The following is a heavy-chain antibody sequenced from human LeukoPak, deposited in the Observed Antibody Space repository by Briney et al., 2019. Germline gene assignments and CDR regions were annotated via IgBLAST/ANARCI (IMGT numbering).Heavy chain of an antibody. D-gene: IGHD3-3*01. V-gene: IGHV1-2*02. CDR1: GYTFTSYY. J-gene: IGHJ4*02. CDR2: INPNSGGT. CDR3: ARPNYDFWSGSSYYFDY. Sequence: ASVKVSCKASGYTFTSYYMHWVRQAPGQGLEWMGWINPNSGGTNYAQKFQGRVTMTRDTSISTAYMELSRLRSDDTAVYYCARPNYDFWSGSSYYFDYWGQGTLVTVSS.